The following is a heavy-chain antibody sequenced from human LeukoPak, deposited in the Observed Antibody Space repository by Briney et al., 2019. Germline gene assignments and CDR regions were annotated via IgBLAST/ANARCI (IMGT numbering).Heavy chain of an antibody. J-gene: IGHJ6*04. CDR2: ISGSGGST. CDR1: VFTFSIYA. CDR3: AKDYGMDV. Sequence: GGPLRLSCAASVFTFSIYAMSWVRHAPGKGLEWVSAISGSGGSTYHADSVKGRFTISRDNSKNTLYLQMNSLRAEDTAVYYCAKDYGMDVWGKGTTVTVSS. V-gene: IGHV3-23*01.